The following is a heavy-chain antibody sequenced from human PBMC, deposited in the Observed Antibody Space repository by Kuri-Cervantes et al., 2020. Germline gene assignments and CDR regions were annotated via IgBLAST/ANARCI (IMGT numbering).Heavy chain of an antibody. V-gene: IGHV4-4*01. CDR1: GGSITTSSW. Sequence: GSLRLSCAVSGGSITTSSWWSWIRQPPGKGLDWIGEINHSGSTNYNPSLKSRVTISVDTSKNQFSLKLTSVTATDTAVYFCARAGQFIPVAGRDAFDIWGQGTLVTVSS. D-gene: IGHD6-19*01. CDR2: INHSGST. CDR3: ARAGQFIPVAGRDAFDI. J-gene: IGHJ3*02.